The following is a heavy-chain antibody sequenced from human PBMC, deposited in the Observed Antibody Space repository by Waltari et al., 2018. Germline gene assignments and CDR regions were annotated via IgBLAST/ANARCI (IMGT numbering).Heavy chain of an antibody. V-gene: IGHV3-23*01. CDR2: ISGSGGST. D-gene: IGHD3-3*01. Sequence: EVQLLESGGGLVQPGGSLRLSCAASGFTFSSYAMSWVRQAPGKGLEWVSAISGSGGSTYYADSVKGRFTISRDNSKNTLYLQMNSLRAEDTAVYYCARDDFWSGYQEYYFDYWGQGTLVTVSS. CDR1: GFTFSSYA. CDR3: ARDDFWSGYQEYYFDY. J-gene: IGHJ4*02.